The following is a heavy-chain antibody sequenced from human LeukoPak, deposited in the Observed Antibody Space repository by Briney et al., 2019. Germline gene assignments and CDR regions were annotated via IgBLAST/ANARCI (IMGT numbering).Heavy chain of an antibody. CDR2: MNPNSGNT. D-gene: IGHD3-9*01. CDR3: ARDAYDILTGYYEPGPDY. V-gene: IGHV1-8*01. J-gene: IGHJ4*02. CDR1: GYTFTSYD. Sequence: ASVKVSCKASGYTFTSYDINWVRQATGQGLEWMGWMNPNSGNTGYAQKFQGRVTMTRNTSISTAYMELSSLRSEDTAVYYCARDAYDILTGYYEPGPDYWGQGTLVTVSS.